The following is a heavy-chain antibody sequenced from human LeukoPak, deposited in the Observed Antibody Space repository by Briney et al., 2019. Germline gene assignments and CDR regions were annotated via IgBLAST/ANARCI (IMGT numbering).Heavy chain of an antibody. V-gene: IGHV3-30*02. J-gene: IGHJ3*02. Sequence: GGSLRLSCAASGFIFSNYGFHWVRQAPGKGLEWVAVIRYDGNLQYHADSVKGRFTVSKDNFKDTLYLHMNGLRPEDSAIYYCSREASEAFDIWGQGSMVTVS. CDR3: SREASEAFDI. CDR1: GFIFSNYG. CDR2: IRYDGNLQ.